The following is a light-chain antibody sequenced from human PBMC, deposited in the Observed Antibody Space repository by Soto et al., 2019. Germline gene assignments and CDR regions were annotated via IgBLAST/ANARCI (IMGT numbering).Light chain of an antibody. J-gene: IGKJ1*01. V-gene: IGKV1-39*01. CDR2: AAS. Sequence: DLQMTQSPSSLSASVGDRVTITCRASESISTYLNWYQQKIGQAPKLLIYAASSLHSGVPSRFSGSGSGTDFTLTISSLQPEDFATYYCHQSHSTPGTFGQGTTVDI. CDR1: ESISTY. CDR3: HQSHSTPGT.